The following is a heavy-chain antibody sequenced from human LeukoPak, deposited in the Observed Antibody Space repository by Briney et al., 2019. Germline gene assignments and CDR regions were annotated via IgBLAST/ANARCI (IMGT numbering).Heavy chain of an antibody. D-gene: IGHD3-10*01. CDR3: ARDGDTVLTRGYYYYLDV. Sequence: GGSLRLSCAASGFTFSSYSMNWVRQAPGKGLEWVSSISSSSSYIYYVDSVKGRFTISRDNAKKSLYLQMNSLRAEDTALYYCARDGDTVLTRGYYYYLDVWGKGTTVTVSS. CDR2: ISSSSSYI. V-gene: IGHV3-21*01. J-gene: IGHJ6*03. CDR1: GFTFSSYS.